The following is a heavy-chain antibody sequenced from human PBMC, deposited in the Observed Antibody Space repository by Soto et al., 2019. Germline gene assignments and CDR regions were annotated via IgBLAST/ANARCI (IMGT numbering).Heavy chain of an antibody. CDR2: IYYTGST. J-gene: IGHJ4*02. D-gene: IGHD6-13*01. CDR3: ARQIGRGSWSLDH. V-gene: IGHV4-39*01. CDR1: GGSISSSDYW. Sequence: QLQLQESGPGLVKPAETLSLTCSVSGGSISSSDYWWGWIRQPPGKGLEWNGSIYYTGSTYYNPSLKSRVEISVDTSKNQFSLRLSSVTAADTAVYYCARQIGRGSWSLDHWGQGTLVTVSS.